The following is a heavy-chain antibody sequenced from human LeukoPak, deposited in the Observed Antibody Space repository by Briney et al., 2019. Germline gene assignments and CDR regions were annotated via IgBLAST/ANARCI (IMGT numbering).Heavy chain of an antibody. D-gene: IGHD3-10*01. CDR2: ISSSSSTI. Sequence: GGSLRLSCAASGFTFSSYSMNWVRQAPGKGLEWDSYISSSSSTIYYTDSVKGRFTISRDNAKNSLFLQMTSLRAEDTAVYYCASGSGGSLRDFDYWGQGTLVTVSS. CDR1: GFTFSSYS. CDR3: ASGSGGSLRDFDY. V-gene: IGHV3-48*01. J-gene: IGHJ4*02.